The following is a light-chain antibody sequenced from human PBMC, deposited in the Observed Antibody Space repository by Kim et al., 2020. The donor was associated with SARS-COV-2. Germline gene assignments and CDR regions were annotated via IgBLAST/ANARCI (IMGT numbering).Light chain of an antibody. V-gene: IGKV3-15*01. J-gene: IGKJ1*01. CDR1: QSFSNN. Sequence: EIVMTQSPATLSVSPGERATLSCRASQSFSNNLAWYQQKPGRAPRLLIYGASIRASDIPARFSGSGSGTEFTLTISSLRSEDFAVYYCHQYNNWPRTFGQGTKVDIK. CDR3: HQYNNWPRT. CDR2: GAS.